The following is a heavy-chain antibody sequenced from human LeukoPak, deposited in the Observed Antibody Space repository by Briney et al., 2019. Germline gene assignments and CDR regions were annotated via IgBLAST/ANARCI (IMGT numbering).Heavy chain of an antibody. CDR3: ARQELSGAYPYDAFDI. J-gene: IGHJ3*02. CDR1: GYSFTSYW. Sequence: GESLKISCKGSGYSFTSYWIGWVRQMPGKGLEWMGIIYPGDSDTRYSPSFQGQVTISADKSISTAYLQWSSLKASDTAMYYCARQELSGAYPYDAFDIWGQGTMVTVSS. V-gene: IGHV5-51*01. D-gene: IGHD7-27*01. CDR2: IYPGDSDT.